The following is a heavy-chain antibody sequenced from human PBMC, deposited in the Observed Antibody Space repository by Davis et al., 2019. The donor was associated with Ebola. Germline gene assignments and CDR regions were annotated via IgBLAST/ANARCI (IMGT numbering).Heavy chain of an antibody. J-gene: IGHJ6*02. CDR3: ARDGPGVVVPAALVDIWYYYGMDV. V-gene: IGHV3-30*03. CDR1: GFTFSSYD. Sequence: GESLKISCAASGFTFSSYDMHWVRQAPGKGLEWVAVISYDGSNKYYADSVKGRFTISRDNSKNTLYLQMNSLRAEDTAVYYCARDGPGVVVPAALVDIWYYYGMDVLGQGTTVTVSS. D-gene: IGHD2-2*01. CDR2: ISYDGSNK.